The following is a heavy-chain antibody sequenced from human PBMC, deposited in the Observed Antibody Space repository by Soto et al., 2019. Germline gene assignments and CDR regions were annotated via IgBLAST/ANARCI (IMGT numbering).Heavy chain of an antibody. V-gene: IGHV4-31*03. CDR2: IYYSGST. CDR1: GGSISSGGYY. CDR3: ARTYYYDSSGYEWLWFDP. J-gene: IGHJ5*02. Sequence: QVQLQESGPGLVKPSQTLSLTCTVSGGSISSGGYYWSWIRQHPGKGLEWIGYIYYSGSTYYNPSRKSRVTISVDTSKNQFSLKLSSVTAADTAVYYCARTYYYDSSGYEWLWFDPWGQGTLVTVSS. D-gene: IGHD3-22*01.